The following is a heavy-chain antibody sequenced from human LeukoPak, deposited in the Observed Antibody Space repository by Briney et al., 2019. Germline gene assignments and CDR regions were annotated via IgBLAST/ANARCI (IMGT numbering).Heavy chain of an antibody. CDR2: ISGSGGST. J-gene: IGHJ4*02. V-gene: IGHV3-23*01. Sequence: GGSLRLSCAASGFTFSSYAMSWVRQAPGKGLEWVSAISGSGGSTYYADSVKGRFTISRDNSKNTLYLQMNSLRAEDTAVYYCAKGILAGYCSGGSCFPIDYWGQGTLVTVSS. CDR1: GFTFSSYA. D-gene: IGHD2-15*01. CDR3: AKGILAGYCSGGSCFPIDY.